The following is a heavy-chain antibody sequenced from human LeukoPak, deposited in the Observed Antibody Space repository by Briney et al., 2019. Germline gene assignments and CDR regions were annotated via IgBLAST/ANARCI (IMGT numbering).Heavy chain of an antibody. CDR1: GFTFSDSY. CDR3: ARVALTAMVTFMDY. D-gene: IGHD5-18*01. V-gene: IGHV3-11*04. CDR2: ISSSGSTI. J-gene: IGHJ4*02. Sequence: GGSLRLSCAASGFTFSDSYMSWIRQAPGKGLEWVSYISSSGSTIYYADSVKGRFTISRDNSKNTLYLQMGSLRAEDMAVYYCARVALTAMVTFMDYWGQGTLVTVSS.